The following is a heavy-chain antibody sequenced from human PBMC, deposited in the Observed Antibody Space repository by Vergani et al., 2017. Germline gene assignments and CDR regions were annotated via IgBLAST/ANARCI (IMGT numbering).Heavy chain of an antibody. CDR3: AYTVTTPYYYYYYMDV. J-gene: IGHJ6*03. CDR2: IITIFGTA. D-gene: IGHD4-17*01. CDR1: GGTFSSYA. Sequence: QVQLVQSGAAVKKPGSSVKVSCKASGGTFSSYAISWVRQAPGQGLEWMGGIITIFGTANYAQKFQGRGTITADESTCTAYMELSSLRSEATAVYYCAYTVTTPYYYYYYMDVWGKGTTVTVSS. V-gene: IGHV1-69*01.